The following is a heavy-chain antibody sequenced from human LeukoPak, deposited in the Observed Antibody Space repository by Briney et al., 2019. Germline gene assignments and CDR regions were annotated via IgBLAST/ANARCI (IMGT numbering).Heavy chain of an antibody. CDR2: IYYSGST. D-gene: IGHD2-15*01. CDR3: ARHLGGYFQH. CDR1: GFTVSSNY. Sequence: GSLRLSCAASGFTVSSNYMSWVRQAPGKGLEWIGYIYYSGSTNYNPSLKSRVTISVDTSKNQFSLKLSSVTAADTAVYYCARHLGGYFQHWGQGTLVTVSS. V-gene: IGHV4-59*08. J-gene: IGHJ1*01.